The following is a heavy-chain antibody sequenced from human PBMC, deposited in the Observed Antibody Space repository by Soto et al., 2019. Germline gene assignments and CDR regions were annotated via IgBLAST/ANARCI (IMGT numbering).Heavy chain of an antibody. D-gene: IGHD6-13*01. CDR1: FGSVSSGSYY. J-gene: IGHJ4*02. Sequence: LSLTFTVSFGSVSSGSYYLGWIRHPPGKGLEWIGYIYYSGSTNYNPSLKSRVTISVDTSKNQFSLKLSSVTAADTAVYYCARGVAAAGRRGLFDYWGQGTLVTVSS. CDR3: ARGVAAAGRRGLFDY. V-gene: IGHV4-61*01. CDR2: IYYSGST.